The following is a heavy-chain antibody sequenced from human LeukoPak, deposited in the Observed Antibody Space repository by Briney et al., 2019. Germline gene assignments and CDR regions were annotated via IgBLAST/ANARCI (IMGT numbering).Heavy chain of an antibody. J-gene: IGHJ3*02. CDR3: AKDYGSGSYFHDAFDI. D-gene: IGHD3-10*01. Sequence: PGGSLRLSCAASGFTFNSYGMHWVRQAPGKGLEWVAVISYDGSNKHYADSVKGRFSISRDNSKNTLYLQTNSLRAEDTAVYYCAKDYGSGSYFHDAFDIWGQGTMVTASS. CDR1: GFTFNSYG. V-gene: IGHV3-30*18. CDR2: ISYDGSNK.